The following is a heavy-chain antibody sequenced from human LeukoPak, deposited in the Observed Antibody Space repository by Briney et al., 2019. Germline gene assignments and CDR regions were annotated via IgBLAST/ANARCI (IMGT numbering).Heavy chain of an antibody. Sequence: SETLSLTCTVSGGSISSYYWSWIRQPPGKGLEWVGYIYYSGSTNYNPSLKSRVTISVDTSKYQFSLKLSSVTAADTAVYFCARSLYSSGWYFGYWGQGTLVTVSS. D-gene: IGHD6-19*01. CDR3: ARSLYSSGWYFGY. J-gene: IGHJ4*02. V-gene: IGHV4-59*08. CDR2: IYYSGST. CDR1: GGSISSYY.